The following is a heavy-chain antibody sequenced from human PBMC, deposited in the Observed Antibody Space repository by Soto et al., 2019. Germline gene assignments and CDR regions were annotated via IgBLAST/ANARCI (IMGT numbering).Heavy chain of an antibody. CDR1: GYTFTSYG. V-gene: IGHV1-18*01. J-gene: IGHJ4*02. D-gene: IGHD3-10*01. CDR3: ASGADGDY. CDR2: ISAYNGNP. Sequence: QVQLVQSGAEVKKPGASVKVSCKASGYTFTSYGISWVRQAPGQGLEWMGWISAYNGNPNYAERRKGRVTMNTNTYTSTAYMELRSLRSDDTSVYYCASGADGDYWGQGTLVTVSS.